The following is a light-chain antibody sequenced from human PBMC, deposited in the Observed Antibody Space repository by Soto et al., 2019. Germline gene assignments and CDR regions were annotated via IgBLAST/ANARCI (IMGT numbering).Light chain of an antibody. J-gene: IGLJ2*01. CDR3: AVWDDSLNGPV. CDR1: TSNIGTNT. Sequence: QSVLTQPPSACGTPGQRVTISCSGSTSNIGTNTVNWYQQLPGTAPKLLIYSNSQRPSGVPDRFSGSKSGTSASLAISGLQSDDESDYYCAVWDDSLNGPVFGGGTKLTVL. V-gene: IGLV1-44*01. CDR2: SNS.